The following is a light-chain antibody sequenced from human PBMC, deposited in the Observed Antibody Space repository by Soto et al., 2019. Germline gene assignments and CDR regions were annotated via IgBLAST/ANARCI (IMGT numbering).Light chain of an antibody. V-gene: IGKV1-12*01. Sequence: DIQLTQSPPSMAASVGDRVTITSRASQDIGNWMTWYQQKPGKAPKLLIYSASTLVRGVPSRFSGSGSGTEFTLTISGLQPEDSLTYYCQQAKSFPITFGQGTRLEIK. CDR1: QDIGNW. CDR2: SAS. CDR3: QQAKSFPIT. J-gene: IGKJ5*01.